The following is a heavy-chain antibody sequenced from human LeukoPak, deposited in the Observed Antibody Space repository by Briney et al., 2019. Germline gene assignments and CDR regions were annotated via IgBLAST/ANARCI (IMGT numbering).Heavy chain of an antibody. CDR2: IKKRGSEE. CDR1: AIVFIPYW. V-gene: IGHV3-7*01. Sequence: PRGSLRLSCAASAIVFIPYWMNWVRQAPGRGREWVATIKKRGSEEYYVDSVKGRFTISRDNAESSVSLQMNSLRAEDTAVYYCARDGRTSGYDLRDYWGQGTLVTVSS. CDR3: ARDGRTSGYDLRDY. D-gene: IGHD5-12*01. J-gene: IGHJ4*02.